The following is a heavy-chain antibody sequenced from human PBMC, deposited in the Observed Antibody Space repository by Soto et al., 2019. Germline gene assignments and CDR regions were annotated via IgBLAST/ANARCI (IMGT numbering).Heavy chain of an antibody. CDR2: SSYDGRET. CDR1: DFDFSSYG. CDR3: ARDSGWPILNFDN. Sequence: GGSLRLSCAASDFDFSSYGIHWVRQAPGKGLEWVAASSYDGRETFYANSAKGRFTVSKEMSKNTAFLQMNALRHEDTAVYFCARDSGWPILNFDNWGQGTPVTVSS. D-gene: IGHD3-10*01. J-gene: IGHJ4*02. V-gene: IGHV3-30*03.